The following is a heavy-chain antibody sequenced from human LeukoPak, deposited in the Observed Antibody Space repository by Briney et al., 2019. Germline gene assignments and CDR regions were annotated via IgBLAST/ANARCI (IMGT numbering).Heavy chain of an antibody. D-gene: IGHD5-12*01. CDR1: GDSISKNDYY. V-gene: IGHV4-39*07. CDR2: IYYSGNT. J-gene: IGHJ6*03. Sequence: PSETLSLTCSASGDSISKNDYYWGWIRQPPGKVLEWIGTIYYSGNTYYNPSLKSRVTISVDTSKTQFSLRLNSVTAADTAVYYCARAHSWLRFLYYYMDVWGKGITVTVSS. CDR3: ARAHSWLRFLYYYMDV.